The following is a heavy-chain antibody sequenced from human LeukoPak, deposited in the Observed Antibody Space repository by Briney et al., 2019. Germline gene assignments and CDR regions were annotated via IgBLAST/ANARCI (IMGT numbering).Heavy chain of an antibody. CDR1: GFTFALSSYG. Sequence: GGSLSLSCAASGFTFALSSYGMHWVRLAPGEGLEWVAVIGYEGSLKYYADSVKGRFTITRDTSKNMLYLQMNSLRAEDTAVYYCSRYNTSSWDYWGQGTLVTVSS. V-gene: IGHV3-33*01. CDR2: IGYEGSLK. CDR3: SRYNTSSWDY. D-gene: IGHD6-6*01. J-gene: IGHJ4*02.